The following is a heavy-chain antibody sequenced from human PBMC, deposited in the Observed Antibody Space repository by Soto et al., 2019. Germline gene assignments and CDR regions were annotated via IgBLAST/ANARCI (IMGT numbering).Heavy chain of an antibody. CDR1: GGTFSSYA. V-gene: IGHV1-69*13. J-gene: IGHJ6*02. Sequence: SVKVSCKASGGTFSSYAISWVRQAPGQGLEWMGGIIPIFGTANYAQKFQGRVTITADESTSTAYMELRSLRSDDTAVYYCARRGWQQLATTLYYYYGMDVWGQGTTVTVSS. CDR3: ARRGWQQLATTLYYYYGMDV. D-gene: IGHD6-13*01. CDR2: IIPIFGTA.